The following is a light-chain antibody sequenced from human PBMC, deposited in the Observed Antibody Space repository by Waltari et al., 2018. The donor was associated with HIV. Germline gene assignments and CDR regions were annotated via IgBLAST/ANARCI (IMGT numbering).Light chain of an antibody. CDR2: DVT. V-gene: IGLV2-14*03. Sequence: QSALTQPAPVSGSPAQSITISSTGTSSDVGGYNYVSCYQQHPGKAPKLMVYDVTNRPSGVSNRFSGSKSGNTAFLTISGLQAEDEADYYCSSYTTSRTVVFGGGTKLTVL. CDR3: SSYTTSRTVV. J-gene: IGLJ2*01. CDR1: SSDVGGYNY.